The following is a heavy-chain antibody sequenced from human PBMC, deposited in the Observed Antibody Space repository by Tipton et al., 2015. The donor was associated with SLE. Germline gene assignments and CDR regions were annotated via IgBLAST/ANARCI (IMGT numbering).Heavy chain of an antibody. CDR1: GGSISSYY. CDR3: ARGAHREYSGYDDIYFYYGMDV. Sequence: GLVKPSETLSLTCTVSGGSISSYYWSWIRQPPGKGLEWIGYIYYSGSTNYNPSLKSRVTISVDTSKNQFSLKLSSVTAADTAVYYCARGAHREYSGYDDIYFYYGMDVWGKGTAVTVSS. D-gene: IGHD5-12*01. J-gene: IGHJ6*04. CDR2: IYYSGST. V-gene: IGHV4-59*01.